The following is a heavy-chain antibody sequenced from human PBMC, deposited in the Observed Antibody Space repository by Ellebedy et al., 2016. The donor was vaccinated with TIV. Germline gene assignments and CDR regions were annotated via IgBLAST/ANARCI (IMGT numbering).Heavy chain of an antibody. D-gene: IGHD6-13*01. CDR1: GFTFSSYA. CDR2: ISYDGSNK. Sequence: GGSLRLXXAASGFTFSSYAMHWVRQAPGKGLEWVAVISYDGSNKYYADSVKGRFTISRDNSKNTLYLQMNSLRAEDTAVYYCASTGYSSSWYGRYYYYYGMDVWGQGTTVTVSS. CDR3: ASTGYSSSWYGRYYYYYGMDV. V-gene: IGHV3-30-3*01. J-gene: IGHJ6*02.